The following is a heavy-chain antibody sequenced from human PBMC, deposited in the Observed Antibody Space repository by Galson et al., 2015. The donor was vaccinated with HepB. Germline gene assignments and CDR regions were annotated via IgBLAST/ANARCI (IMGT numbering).Heavy chain of an antibody. CDR1: GYSFTSYW. V-gene: IGHV5-10-1*01. CDR3: ASRRYGEGYSSGWCYFDY. J-gene: IGHJ4*02. Sequence: QSGAEVKKPGESLRISCKGSGYSFTSYWISWVRQMPGKGLEWMGRIDPSDSYTNYSPSFQGHVTISADKSISTAYLQWSSLKASDTAMYYCASRRYGEGYSSGWCYFDYWGQGTLVTVSS. CDR2: IDPSDSYT. D-gene: IGHD6-19*01.